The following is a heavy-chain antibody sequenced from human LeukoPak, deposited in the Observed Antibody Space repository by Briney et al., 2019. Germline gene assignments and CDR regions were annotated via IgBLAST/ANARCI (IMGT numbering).Heavy chain of an antibody. CDR3: AKFDAGDSGWSFDSYAFDI. CDR1: GGSISSYY. Sequence: SETLSLTCTVSGGSISSYYWSWIRQPAGRGLEWIGRIYNSETTNYNPSLKSRVTMSVDTSRNQFSLKLRSVTAADTAVYYCAKFDAGDSGWSFDSYAFDIWGPGTMVTVSS. D-gene: IGHD6-19*01. V-gene: IGHV4-4*07. J-gene: IGHJ3*02. CDR2: IYNSETT.